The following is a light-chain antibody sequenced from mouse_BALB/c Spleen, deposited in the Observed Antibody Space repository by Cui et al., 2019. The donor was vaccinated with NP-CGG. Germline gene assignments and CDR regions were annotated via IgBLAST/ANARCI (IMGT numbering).Light chain of an antibody. CDR2: GTN. V-gene: IGLV1*01. J-gene: IGLJ1*01. CDR1: TGAVTTSNY. Sequence: QAVVTQESPPTTSPGETVTLTCRSSTGAVTTSNYANWVQEKPDHLFTGLMGGTNNRAPGVPARFSGSLIGDKAALTITGAQTEDEAIYFCALWYSNHWVFGGGTKLTVL. CDR3: ALWYSNHWV.